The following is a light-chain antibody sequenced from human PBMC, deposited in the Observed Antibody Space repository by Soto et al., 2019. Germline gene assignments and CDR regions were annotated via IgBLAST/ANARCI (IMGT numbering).Light chain of an antibody. Sequence: DIVLTQSPGTLSLSPGEGATRSFRASQSVSSRLAWYQQKPGQAPRLLISGASSRATGIPDRFSGSGSGTDFTLTISRLEPEDFALYYCQHYVERSPITFGQGTRLEIK. V-gene: IGKV3-20*01. CDR1: QSVSSR. J-gene: IGKJ5*01. CDR2: GAS. CDR3: QHYVERSPIT.